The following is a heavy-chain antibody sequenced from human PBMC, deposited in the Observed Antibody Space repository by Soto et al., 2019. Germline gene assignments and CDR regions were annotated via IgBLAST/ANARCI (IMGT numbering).Heavy chain of an antibody. CDR3: ARDKITGLFDY. Sequence: SETLYLTFAVYGGSFSGYYGTWFCQPPGTGLEWIGEINHSGSTNYNPSLKSRVTISVDTSKNQFSLKLTSVTAADTAVYYCARDKITGLFDYWGQGTLVTVS. D-gene: IGHD2-8*02. CDR1: GGSFSGYY. J-gene: IGHJ4*02. V-gene: IGHV4-34*01. CDR2: INHSGST.